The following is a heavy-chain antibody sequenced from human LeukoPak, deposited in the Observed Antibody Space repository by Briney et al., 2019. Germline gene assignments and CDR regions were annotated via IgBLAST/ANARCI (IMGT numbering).Heavy chain of an antibody. Sequence: PGGSLRLSCAASGFTFSSYGMHWVRQAPGKWLEWVAVISYDGSNKYYADSVKGRFTISRDNSKNTLYLQMNSLRAEDTAVYYCAKEDIVVVPAAFDYWGQGTLVTVSS. D-gene: IGHD2-2*01. CDR1: GFTFSSYG. CDR3: AKEDIVVVPAAFDY. J-gene: IGHJ4*02. V-gene: IGHV3-30*18. CDR2: ISYDGSNK.